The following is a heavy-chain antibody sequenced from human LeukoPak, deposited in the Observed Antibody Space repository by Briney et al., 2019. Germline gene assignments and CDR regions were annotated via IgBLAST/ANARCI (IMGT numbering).Heavy chain of an antibody. CDR1: GGSISSYY. V-gene: IGHV4-59*01. D-gene: IGHD3-22*01. Sequence: SETLFLTCTVSGGSISSYYWSWIRQPPGKGLEWIGYIYYSGSTNYNPSLKSRVTISVDTSKNQFSLKLSSVTAADTAVYYCARDYYDSSGFNRFDPWGQGTLVTVSS. J-gene: IGHJ5*02. CDR2: IYYSGST. CDR3: ARDYYDSSGFNRFDP.